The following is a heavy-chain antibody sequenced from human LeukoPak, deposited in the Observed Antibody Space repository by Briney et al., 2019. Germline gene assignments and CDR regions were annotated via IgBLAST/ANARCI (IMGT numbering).Heavy chain of an antibody. J-gene: IGHJ4*02. D-gene: IGHD5-12*01. CDR2: IIPILGIA. V-gene: IGHV1-69*04. CDR1: GGTFSSYA. CDR3: ARDNGSGYDRNYFDY. Sequence: SVKVSCKASGGTFSSYAISWVRQAPGQGLEWMGRIIPILGIANYAQKFQGTVTITADKSTSTAYRELSSLRSEDTAVYYCARDNGSGYDRNYFDYWGQGTLVTVSS.